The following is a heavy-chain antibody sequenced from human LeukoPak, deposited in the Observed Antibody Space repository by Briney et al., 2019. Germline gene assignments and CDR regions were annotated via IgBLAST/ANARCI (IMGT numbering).Heavy chain of an antibody. CDR3: AKSFGVVVYYYYGMDV. Sequence: PGGSLRLSCAASGFTFSSYGMHWVRQAPGKGLEWVAVISYDGSNKYYADSVKGRFTISRDNSKNTLYLQMNSLRAEDTAVYYCAKSFGVVVYYYYGMDVWGQGTTVTVSS. J-gene: IGHJ6*02. D-gene: IGHD3-3*01. V-gene: IGHV3-30*18. CDR1: GFTFSSYG. CDR2: ISYDGSNK.